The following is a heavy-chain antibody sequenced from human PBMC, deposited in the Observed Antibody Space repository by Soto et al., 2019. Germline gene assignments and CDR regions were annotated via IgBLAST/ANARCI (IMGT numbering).Heavy chain of an antibody. CDR2: INHSGST. D-gene: IGHD3-22*01. Sequence: QVQLQQWGAGLLKPSETLSLTCAVYGGSFSGYYWSWIRQSPGKGLEWIGEINHSGSTKYNPSLKSRVTISVDMSKNQLSLKLSSVTAADTAVYYCARESPNGSGYYTFAGWYFDLWGRGTLVTVSS. CDR3: ARESPNGSGYYTFAGWYFDL. J-gene: IGHJ2*01. CDR1: GGSFSGYY. V-gene: IGHV4-34*01.